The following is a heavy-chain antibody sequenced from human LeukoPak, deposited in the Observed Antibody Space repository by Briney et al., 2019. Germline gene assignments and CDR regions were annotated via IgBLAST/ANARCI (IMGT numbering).Heavy chain of an antibody. J-gene: IGHJ6*02. CDR2: ISYDGNNE. Sequence: GGSLRLSCAASGFPFSNYGMHWVRETPGKGLEWVAVISYDGNNEYYADSVKGRFTISRDNSENTLFLQMNSLRAEDTAVYYCAKDSLLNTRITIFGVVTPYYYYGMDVWGQGTTVAVSS. D-gene: IGHD3-3*01. CDR1: GFPFSNYG. CDR3: AKDSLLNTRITIFGVVTPYYYYGMDV. V-gene: IGHV3-30*18.